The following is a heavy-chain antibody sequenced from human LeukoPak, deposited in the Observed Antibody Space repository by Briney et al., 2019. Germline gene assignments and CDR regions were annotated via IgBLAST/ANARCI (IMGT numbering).Heavy chain of an antibody. CDR1: GFTFDDYG. D-gene: IGHD2-2*01. CDR2: INWSGGST. J-gene: IGHJ6*03. V-gene: IGHV3-20*04. Sequence: PGGSLRLSCAASGFTFDDYGMSWVRQAPGKGLEWVSGINWSGGSTGYADSVKGRFTISRDNSKNTLYLQMNSLGAEDTAVYYCAKRGNPAVGHHYLDVWGEGTTVSVSS. CDR3: AKRGNPAVGHHYLDV.